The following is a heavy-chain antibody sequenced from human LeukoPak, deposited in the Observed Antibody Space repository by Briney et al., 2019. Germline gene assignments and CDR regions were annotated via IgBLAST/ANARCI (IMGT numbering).Heavy chain of an antibody. CDR3: ARGESIAARPINWFDP. V-gene: IGHV3-23*01. D-gene: IGHD6-6*01. CDR1: GFTFSSYA. CDR2: ISGSGGST. Sequence: GGSLRLSCAASGFTFSSYATSWVRQAPGKGLEWVSAISGSGGSTYYADSVKGRFTISRDNSKNTLYLQMNSLRAEDTAVYYCARGESIAARPINWFDPWGQGTLVTVFS. J-gene: IGHJ5*02.